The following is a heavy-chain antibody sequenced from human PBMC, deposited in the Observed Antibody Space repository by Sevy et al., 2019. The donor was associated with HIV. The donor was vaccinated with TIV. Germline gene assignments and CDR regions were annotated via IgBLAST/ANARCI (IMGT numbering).Heavy chain of an antibody. D-gene: IGHD2-2*02. CDR3: ARVEYPDY. Sequence: GGSLRLSCAASGFTFSSYWMHWVRQAPEKGLVWVSRINSDGSSTSYADSVKGRFTISRDNAKNTLYLQMNSLRAEDTAVYYCARVEYPDYWGQGTLVTVSS. J-gene: IGHJ4*02. CDR2: INSDGSST. V-gene: IGHV3-74*01. CDR1: GFTFSSYW.